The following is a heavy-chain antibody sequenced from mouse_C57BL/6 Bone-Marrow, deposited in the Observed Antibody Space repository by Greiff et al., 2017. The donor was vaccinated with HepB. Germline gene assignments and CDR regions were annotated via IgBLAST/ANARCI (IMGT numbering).Heavy chain of an antibody. J-gene: IGHJ4*01. CDR3: ARDIILGAMDY. Sequence: EVKLVESGGGLVKPGGSLKLSCAASGFTFSSYAMSWVRQTPEKRLEWVATISDGGSYTYYPDKVNGRFTISRDNAKNNLYLQMSHLKSEDTAMYYCARDIILGAMDYWGQGTSVTVSS. D-gene: IGHD1-1*01. V-gene: IGHV5-4*01. CDR1: GFTFSSYA. CDR2: ISDGGSYT.